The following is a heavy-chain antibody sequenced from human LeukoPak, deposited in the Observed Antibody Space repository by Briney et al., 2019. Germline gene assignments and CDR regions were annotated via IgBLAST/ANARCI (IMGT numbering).Heavy chain of an antibody. CDR1: GFTFSSYS. CDR2: ISGSGGST. D-gene: IGHD3-10*01. CDR3: AKDVGFGELFSTFFDY. Sequence: GGSLRLSCAASGFTFSSYSMNWVRQAPGKGLEWVSAISGSGGSTYYADSVKGRFTISRDNSKNTLYLQMNSLRAEDTAVYYCAKDVGFGELFSTFFDYWGQGTLVTVSS. J-gene: IGHJ4*02. V-gene: IGHV3-23*01.